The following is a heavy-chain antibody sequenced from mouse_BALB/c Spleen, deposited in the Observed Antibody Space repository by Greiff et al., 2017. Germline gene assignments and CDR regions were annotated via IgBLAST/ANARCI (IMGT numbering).Heavy chain of an antibody. Sequence: QVHVKQSGAELMKPGASVKISCKATGYTFSSYWIEWVKQRPGHGLEWIGEILPGSGSTNYNEKFKGKATFTADTSSNTAYMQLSSLTSEDSAVYYCAIGRHYRYDDAMDYWGQGTSVTVSS. V-gene: IGHV1-9*01. J-gene: IGHJ4*01. D-gene: IGHD2-14*01. CDR2: ILPGSGST. CDR3: AIGRHYRYDDAMDY. CDR1: GYTFSSYW.